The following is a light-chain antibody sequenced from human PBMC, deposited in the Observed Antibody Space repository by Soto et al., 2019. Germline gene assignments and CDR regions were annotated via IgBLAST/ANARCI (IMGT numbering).Light chain of an antibody. CDR3: QQYNSWPPWT. CDR2: AAS. CDR1: QSVSSD. J-gene: IGKJ1*01. Sequence: EMVMTQSPATLSVSPGERATLSCRASQSVSSDLAWYQQRPGQAPRLLIYAASTRATGIPARFSGSGSGTEFTLTIRSLQSEDFAVYYCQQYNSWPPWTFGQGTKVEIK. V-gene: IGKV3-15*01.